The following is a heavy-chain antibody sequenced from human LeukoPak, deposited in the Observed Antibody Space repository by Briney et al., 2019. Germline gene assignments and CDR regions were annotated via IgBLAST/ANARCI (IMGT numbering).Heavy chain of an antibody. D-gene: IGHD6-13*01. Sequence: SETLSLTCTVSGGSISSYDWSWIRQSAGKGLEWIGRFYTSGIANFNPYFNSRVTMSVDTSKNQFSLKLRSVTAADTAVYYCARERQAAGSYWFDPWGQGTLVTVSS. J-gene: IGHJ5*02. V-gene: IGHV4-4*07. CDR2: FYTSGIA. CDR1: GGSISSYD. CDR3: ARERQAAGSYWFDP.